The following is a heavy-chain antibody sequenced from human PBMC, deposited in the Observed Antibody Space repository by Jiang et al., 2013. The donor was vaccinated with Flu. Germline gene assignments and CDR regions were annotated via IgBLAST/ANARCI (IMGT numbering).Heavy chain of an antibody. CDR1: GLAFSTYA. J-gene: IGHJ4*02. CDR3: ARLTTQIASLDY. Sequence: VQLVESGGGVVQPGRSLRLSCTASGLAFSTYAMYWVRQAPGKGLEWVAIIANDGATHYADSVRGRFTVSRDNSKNTMYLQMNSLRPEDAAVLFCARLTTQIASLDYWGQGTLVSVSS. D-gene: IGHD1-14*01. V-gene: IGHV3-30*04. CDR2: IANDGAT.